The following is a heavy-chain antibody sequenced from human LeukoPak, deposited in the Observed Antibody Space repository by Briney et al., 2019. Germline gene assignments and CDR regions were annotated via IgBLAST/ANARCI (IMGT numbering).Heavy chain of an antibody. CDR1: GFTFRMYV. Sequence: GGSLRLSCAASGFTFRMYVMKWVRQAPGKGLEWVSSIGSSSSFMYYADSVRGRFTISRDNAKNSLYLQMNSLRAEDAAVYYCAREDYSSGNPTIDNWGQGTLVTVPS. CDR3: AREDYSSGNPTIDN. D-gene: IGHD3-10*01. J-gene: IGHJ4*02. V-gene: IGHV3-21*01. CDR2: IGSSSSFM.